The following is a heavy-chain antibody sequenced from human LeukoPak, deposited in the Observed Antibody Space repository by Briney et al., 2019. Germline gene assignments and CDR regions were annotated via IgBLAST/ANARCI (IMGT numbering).Heavy chain of an antibody. CDR3: ARGPIWFGESSAVLDF. V-gene: IGHV3-30*03. Sequence: GGSLRLSCAASGFTFSSSAMHWVRQAPGKGLEWVAVISVYESHKYYADSVKGRFTLSRDNSKNTLYLQMNSLRAEDTAVYYCARGPIWFGESSAVLDFWGQGTLLAVSS. CDR1: GFTFSSSA. CDR2: ISVYESHK. D-gene: IGHD3-10*01. J-gene: IGHJ4*02.